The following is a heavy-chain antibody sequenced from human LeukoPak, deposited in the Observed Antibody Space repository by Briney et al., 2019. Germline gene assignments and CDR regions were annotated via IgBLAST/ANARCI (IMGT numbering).Heavy chain of an antibody. Sequence: PRASVKVSCKASGYTFINNWMHWVRQAPGQGLEWVGLINPTGTITLYAQKFQGRVTLTRDMSTSTDYMELRSLKSEDTAVYYCARDNSVGDIAWWFDPWGQGTLVTVSS. CDR3: ARDNSVGDIAWWFDP. CDR2: INPTGTIT. J-gene: IGHJ5*02. CDR1: GYTFINNW. D-gene: IGHD3-10*01. V-gene: IGHV1-46*01.